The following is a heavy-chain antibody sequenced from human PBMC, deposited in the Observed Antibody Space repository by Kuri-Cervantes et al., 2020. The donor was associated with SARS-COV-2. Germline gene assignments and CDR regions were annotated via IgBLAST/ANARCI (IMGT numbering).Heavy chain of an antibody. Sequence: LRLSCTVSGGSISSHYWSWIRQPPGKGLEWIGYIYYSGSTYYNPSLKSRVTISVDTSKNQFSLKLSSVTAADTAVYYCARAPGYYYDSSGYFQNWFDPWGQGTLVTVSS. V-gene: IGHV4-30-4*08. CDR1: GGSISSHY. D-gene: IGHD3-22*01. CDR2: IYYSGST. CDR3: ARAPGYYYDSSGYFQNWFDP. J-gene: IGHJ5*02.